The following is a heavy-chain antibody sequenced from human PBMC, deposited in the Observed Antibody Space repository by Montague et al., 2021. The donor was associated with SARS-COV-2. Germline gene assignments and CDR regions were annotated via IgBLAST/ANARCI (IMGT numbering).Heavy chain of an antibody. D-gene: IGHD2-15*01. CDR3: VREGSGWFFDY. Sequence: SLRLSCAASGFTFSSYEMNWVRQAPGKGLEWLSSISYSGGITNYADSVRGRFTISRDFAKNSLYLQMNSLRAEGTAVYYCVREGSGWFFDYWGQGALVTVSS. CDR1: GFTFSSYE. J-gene: IGHJ4*02. V-gene: IGHV3-48*03. CDR2: ISYSGGIT.